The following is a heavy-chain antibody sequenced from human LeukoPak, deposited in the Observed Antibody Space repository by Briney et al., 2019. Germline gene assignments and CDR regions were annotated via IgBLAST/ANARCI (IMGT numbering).Heavy chain of an antibody. D-gene: IGHD3-22*01. CDR2: IWYDGSNK. CDR1: GFTFSSYG. J-gene: IGHJ4*02. CDR3: AREKGDYESSGYYETTYYFDY. Sequence: GGSLRLSCAASGFTFSSYGMHWVRQAPGKGLEWVAVIWYDGSNKYYADSVKGRFTISRDNSKNTLYLQMNSLRAEDTAVYYCAREKGDYESSGYYETTYYFDYWGQGTLVTVSS. V-gene: IGHV3-33*01.